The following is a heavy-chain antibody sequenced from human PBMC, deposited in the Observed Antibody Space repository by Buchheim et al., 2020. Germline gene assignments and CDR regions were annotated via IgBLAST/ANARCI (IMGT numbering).Heavy chain of an antibody. J-gene: IGHJ4*02. CDR2: ITPMFGTP. D-gene: IGHD1-26*01. CDR3: ARDQMWELLLRWSLDY. V-gene: IGHV1-69*01. Sequence: QVQLVQSGAEVKKPGSSVKVSCKASADTFSSNTISWVRQAPGHGLEWMGGITPMFGTPNYSQKFRGRVTITADESTSTAYMALSSLRSDDTAIYYCARDQMWELLLRWSLDYWGQGTL. CDR1: ADTFSSNT.